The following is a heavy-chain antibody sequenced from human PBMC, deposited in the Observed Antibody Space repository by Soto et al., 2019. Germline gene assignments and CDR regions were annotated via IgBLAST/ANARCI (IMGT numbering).Heavy chain of an antibody. V-gene: IGHV4-34*01. Sequence: SETLSLTCAVYGGSFSGYYWSWIRQPPGKGLEWIGEINHSGSTNYNPSLKSRVTISVDTSKNQFSLKLSSVTAADTAVYYCARGQMKVPAAMGVRGRFDPWGQGTLVTVSS. CDR2: INHSGST. J-gene: IGHJ5*02. CDR1: GGSFSGYY. D-gene: IGHD2-2*01. CDR3: ARGQMKVPAAMGVRGRFDP.